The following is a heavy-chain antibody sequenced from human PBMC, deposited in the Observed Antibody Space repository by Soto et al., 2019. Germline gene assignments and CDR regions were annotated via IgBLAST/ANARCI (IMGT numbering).Heavy chain of an antibody. Sequence: PGGSLRLSCAASGFTFSSCGMHWVRQAPGKGLEWVAVIWYDGSNKYYADSVKGRFTISRDNSKNTLYLQMNSLRAEDTAVYYCASATYDFWSGYSTYYYYYGMDVWGQGTTVTVSS. CDR1: GFTFSSCG. CDR3: ASATYDFWSGYSTYYYYYGMDV. V-gene: IGHV3-33*01. D-gene: IGHD3-3*01. CDR2: IWYDGSNK. J-gene: IGHJ6*02.